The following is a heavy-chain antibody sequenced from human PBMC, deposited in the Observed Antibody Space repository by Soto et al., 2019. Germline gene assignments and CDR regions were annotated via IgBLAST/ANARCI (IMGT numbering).Heavy chain of an antibody. CDR1: GYSFTSYW. CDR3: ARASYDSSGYYYVQLDY. CDR2: IYPGDSDT. D-gene: IGHD3-22*01. V-gene: IGHV5-51*01. J-gene: IGHJ4*02. Sequence: GESLQISCQGSGYSFTSYWIGWVRQMPGKGLEWMGIIYPGDSDTRYSPSFQGQVTISADKSISTAYLQWSSLKASDTAMYYCARASYDSSGYYYVQLDYWGQGTLVTVSS.